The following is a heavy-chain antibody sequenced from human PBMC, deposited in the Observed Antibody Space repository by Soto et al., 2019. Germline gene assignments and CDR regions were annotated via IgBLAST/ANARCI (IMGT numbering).Heavy chain of an antibody. J-gene: IGHJ4*02. CDR1: GYTLTSYD. D-gene: IGHD3-3*01. CDR2: ISPYSGKT. Sequence: ASVNVSCKTSGYTLTSYDISWVRQAPGQRLESMGWISPYSGKTNYAQNLQGRLTMTTDKSTSTAYMELRSLRSDDTPLYYCARDNSGDFWSGYSHYYFDYWGQGTLVTSPQ. V-gene: IGHV1-18*01. CDR3: ARDNSGDFWSGYSHYYFDY.